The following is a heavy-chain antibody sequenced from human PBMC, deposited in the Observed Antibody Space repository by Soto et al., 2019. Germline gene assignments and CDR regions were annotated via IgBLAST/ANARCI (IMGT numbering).Heavy chain of an antibody. CDR3: AKDSIGLGDYVLYS. D-gene: IGHD4-17*01. CDR2: IGASGGTT. Sequence: DVQLLESGGGLVQPGGSLRLSCVASGFTFSSYAMCWVRQAPGKGLEWVSTIGASGGTTYYADSVRGRLTISRDNSKNTIYLQMNSLTTGDTAIYFCAKDSIGLGDYVLYSWGQGTLVTVSS. J-gene: IGHJ4*02. V-gene: IGHV3-23*01. CDR1: GFTFSSYA.